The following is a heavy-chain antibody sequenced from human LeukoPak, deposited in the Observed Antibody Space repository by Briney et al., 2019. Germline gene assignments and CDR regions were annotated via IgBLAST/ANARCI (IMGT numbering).Heavy chain of an antibody. Sequence: SETLSLTCAVYGGSFSDYQWSWVRQPPGKGLEWIGEINHSGSTNYNPSLKSRVTISVDTSNKQFSLKLSSVTAADTAVYYCARRLFLGVTTEERLFDYWGQGSLVTVSS. J-gene: IGHJ4*02. CDR1: GGSFSDYQ. V-gene: IGHV4-34*01. CDR3: ARRLFLGVTTEERLFDY. CDR2: INHSGST. D-gene: IGHD1-1*01.